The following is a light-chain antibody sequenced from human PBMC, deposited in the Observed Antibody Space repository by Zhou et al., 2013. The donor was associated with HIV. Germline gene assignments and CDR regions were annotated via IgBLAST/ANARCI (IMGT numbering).Light chain of an antibody. Sequence: EVVVTQSPATLSVSPGERATLSCRASQNVSSNLAWYQQKPGQAPRLLIYGASTRATGIPARFRGSGSGTEFTLTISSMQSEDFAVYYCQQYNKWPPLTFGGGTKVEIK. J-gene: IGKJ4*01. CDR2: GAS. V-gene: IGKV3-15*01. CDR3: QQYNKWPPLT. CDR1: QNVSSN.